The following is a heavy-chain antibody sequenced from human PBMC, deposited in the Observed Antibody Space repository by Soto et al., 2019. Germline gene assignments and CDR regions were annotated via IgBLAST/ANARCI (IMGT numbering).Heavy chain of an antibody. Sequence: QVQLVESGGGVVQPGRSLRLSCATSGFTYGHFGMHWARQAPGKGLEWVAVIWHGGSKKLYADSVKGRFTISRDDSKKTLDLQMNSLRVEDTAVYYCARDAYGTAGQGGAFDIWCQGTVVIVSS. CDR2: IWHGGSKK. J-gene: IGHJ3*02. CDR3: ARDAYGTAGQGGAFDI. CDR1: GFTYGHFG. V-gene: IGHV3-33*01. D-gene: IGHD3-10*01.